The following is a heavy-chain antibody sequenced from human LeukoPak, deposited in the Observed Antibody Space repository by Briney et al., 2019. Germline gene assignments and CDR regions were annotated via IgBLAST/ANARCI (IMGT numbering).Heavy chain of an antibody. J-gene: IGHJ6*02. CDR2: ISWNSGSI. CDR3: AKDMVMVRGVNYYGMDV. Sequence: GRSPRLSCAASGFTFDGYAMHWVRQAPGKGLEWVSGISWNSGSIGYADSVKGRFTISRDNAKNSLYLQMNSLRAEDTALYYCAKDMVMVRGVNYYGMDVWGQGTTVTVSS. D-gene: IGHD3-10*01. V-gene: IGHV3-9*01. CDR1: GFTFDGYA.